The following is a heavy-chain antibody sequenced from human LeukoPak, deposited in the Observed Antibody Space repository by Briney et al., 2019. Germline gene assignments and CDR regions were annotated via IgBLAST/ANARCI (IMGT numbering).Heavy chain of an antibody. V-gene: IGHV6-1*01. J-gene: IGHJ6*02. CDR3: ARDGGASPSGLYYYGMDV. CDR2: TYYRSKWYN. D-gene: IGHD4/OR15-4a*01. CDR1: GDSVSSNSAA. Sequence: SQTLSLTCAISGDSVSSNSAAWNWIRQSPSRGLEWLGRTYYRSKWYNDYAVSVKSRITINPDTSKSQFSLQLNSVTPEDTAVYYCARDGGASPSGLYYYGMDVWGQGTTVTVSS.